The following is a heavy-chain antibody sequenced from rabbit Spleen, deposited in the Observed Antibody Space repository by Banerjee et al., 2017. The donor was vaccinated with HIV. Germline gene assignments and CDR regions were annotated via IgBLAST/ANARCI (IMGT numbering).Heavy chain of an antibody. J-gene: IGHJ3*01. V-gene: IGHV1S40*01. D-gene: IGHD4-1*01. CDR1: GFSFNSGYD. Sequence: QSLEESGGGLVKPGASLTLTCKASGFSFNSGYDMCWVRQAPGKGLEWIACIYAGSSGSTYSATWAKGRFTISKTSSTTVTLQMTSLTAADTATYFCARDLTGVIGWNFGWWGQGTLVTVS. CDR2: IYAGSSGST. CDR3: ARDLTGVIGWNFGW.